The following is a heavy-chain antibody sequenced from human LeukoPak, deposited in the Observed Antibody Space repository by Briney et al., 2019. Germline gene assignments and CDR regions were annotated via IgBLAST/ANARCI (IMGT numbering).Heavy chain of an antibody. D-gene: IGHD2-15*01. V-gene: IGHV1-18*01. J-gene: IGHJ6*03. CDR1: GYTFTSYG. Sequence: ASVKVSCKASGYTFTSYGISWVRQAPGQGLEWMGWLSAYNGNTNYAQKLQGRVTMTTDTSTSTAYMELRSLRSDDTAVYYCARAVVVAPVGYYYYMDVWGKGTTVTVSS. CDR2: LSAYNGNT. CDR3: ARAVVVAPVGYYYYMDV.